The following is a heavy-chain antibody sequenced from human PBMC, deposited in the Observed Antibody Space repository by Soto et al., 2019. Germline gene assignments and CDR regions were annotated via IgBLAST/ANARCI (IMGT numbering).Heavy chain of an antibody. CDR3: TRVAVGYSSGGFF. J-gene: IGHJ1*01. Sequence: GGFLRLSCAASGFTFSNYWMHWVRQAPGKGLEWVSHISGDGSSTGYADSVKGRFTISRDNAKDTLYLQINSPRVEDTSMYYCTRVAVGYSSGGFFWGQGTLVTVS. D-gene: IGHD6-25*01. V-gene: IGHV3-74*01. CDR1: GFTFSNYW. CDR2: ISGDGSST.